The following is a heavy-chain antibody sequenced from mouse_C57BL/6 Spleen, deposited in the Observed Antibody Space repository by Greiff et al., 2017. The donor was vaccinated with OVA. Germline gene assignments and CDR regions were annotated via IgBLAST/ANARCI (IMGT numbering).Heavy chain of an antibody. CDR2: ISSGGSYT. D-gene: IGHD1-1*01. V-gene: IGHV5-6*01. J-gene: IGHJ1*03. CDR1: GFTFSSYG. CDR3: VSYYGSSDWYFDV. Sequence: EVKLMESGGDLVKPGGSLKLSCAASGFTFSSYGMSWVRQTPDKRLEWVATISSGGSYTYYPDSVKGRFTISRDNAKNTLYLQMSSLKSEDTAMYYCVSYYGSSDWYFDVWGTGTTVTVSS.